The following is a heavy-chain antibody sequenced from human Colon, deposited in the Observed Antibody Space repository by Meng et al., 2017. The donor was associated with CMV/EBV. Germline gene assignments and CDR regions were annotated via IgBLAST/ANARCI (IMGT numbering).Heavy chain of an antibody. J-gene: IGHJ4*02. V-gene: IGHV3-11*01. CDR1: GFSFSDYY. CDR2: ISNSGYTV. D-gene: IGHD3-9*01. CDR3: ARTNYFDTTGYYSDDY. Sequence: GESLKISCATSGFSFSDYYMSWIRQAPGKGLEWLSYISNSGYTVYYADSVKGRFTISRDHAKSTLYLEMNHLRADDTAVYYCARTNYFDTTGYYSDDYWGQGTLVTVSS.